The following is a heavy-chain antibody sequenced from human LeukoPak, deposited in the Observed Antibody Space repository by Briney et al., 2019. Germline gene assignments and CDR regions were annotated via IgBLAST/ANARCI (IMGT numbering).Heavy chain of an antibody. D-gene: IGHD2-8*01. CDR3: ARANAVLMVYATDYYYYYMDV. CDR1: GDTFTSYA. CDR2: INTNTGNP. V-gene: IGHV7-4-1*02. Sequence: ASVKVSCKAPGDTFTSYAMNWVRQAPGQGLEWMGWINTNTGNPTYAQGFTGRFVFSLDTSVSTAYLQISSLKAEDTAVYYCARANAVLMVYATDYYYYYMDVWGKGTTVTVSS. J-gene: IGHJ6*03.